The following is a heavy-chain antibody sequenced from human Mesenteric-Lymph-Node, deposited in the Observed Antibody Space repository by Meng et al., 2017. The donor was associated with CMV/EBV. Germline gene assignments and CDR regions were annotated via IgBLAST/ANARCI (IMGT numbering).Heavy chain of an antibody. CDR3: ATNGATGDLDF. J-gene: IGHJ4*02. CDR2: INPVNGAT. D-gene: IGHD7-27*01. CDR1: RNTFTAYY. Sequence: CQSARNTFTAYYVHWVRQAPGQGLEWMARINPVNGATNYARSFQGRLALTRDTSSSSTYLELTSLTSDDAAVYYCATNGATGDLDFWGQGTLVTVSS. V-gene: IGHV1-2*02.